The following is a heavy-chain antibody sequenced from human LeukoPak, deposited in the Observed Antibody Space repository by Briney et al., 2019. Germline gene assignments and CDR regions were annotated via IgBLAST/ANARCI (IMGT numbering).Heavy chain of an antibody. CDR3: AKVSRDGLVDAFDI. J-gene: IGHJ3*02. V-gene: IGHV3-33*06. CDR2: IWYDGSNK. Sequence: GGSLTLSCAASGFTFSSYGMHWVRQAPGKGLEWVAVIWYDGSNKYYADSVKGRFTISRDNSKNTLYLQMNSLRAEDTAVYYCAKVSRDGLVDAFDIWGQGTMVTVSS. D-gene: IGHD5-24*01. CDR1: GFTFSSYG.